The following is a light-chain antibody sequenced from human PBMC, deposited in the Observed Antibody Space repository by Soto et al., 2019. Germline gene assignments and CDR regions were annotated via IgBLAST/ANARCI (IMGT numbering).Light chain of an antibody. J-gene: IGKJ2*01. CDR3: QQRSHWPPMYT. CDR1: QSVSSY. V-gene: IGKV3-11*01. Sequence: EIVLTQSPATLPLSPGERATLSCRASQSVSSYLAWYQQKPGQAPRLLIYDASNRATGIPARFSGSGSGTDFTLSISSLEPEDFAVYYCQQRSHWPPMYTFGQGTKLEIK. CDR2: DAS.